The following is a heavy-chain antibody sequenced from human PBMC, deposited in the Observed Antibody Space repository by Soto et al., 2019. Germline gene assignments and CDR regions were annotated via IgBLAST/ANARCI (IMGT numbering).Heavy chain of an antibody. CDR2: IYYSGST. V-gene: IGHV4-59*12. Sequence: SETLSLTCTVSGGSISSYYWSWIWQPPGKGLEWIGYIYYSGSTTYNPSLKSRVTISVDTSKNQFSLKLSSVTAADTAVYYCAREARITMVRGVIITDWGNWFDPWGQGTLVTVSS. CDR3: AREARITMVRGVIITDWGNWFDP. D-gene: IGHD3-10*01. J-gene: IGHJ5*02. CDR1: GGSISSYY.